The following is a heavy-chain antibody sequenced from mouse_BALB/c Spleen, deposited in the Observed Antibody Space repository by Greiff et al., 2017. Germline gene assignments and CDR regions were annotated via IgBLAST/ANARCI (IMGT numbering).Heavy chain of an antibody. J-gene: IGHJ2*01. CDR1: GYAFTNYL. CDR2: INPGSGGT. CDR3: AREGSSADY. D-gene: IGHD1-1*01. V-gene: IGHV1-54*01. Sequence: VQLQQSGAELVRPGTSVKVSCKASGYAFTNYLIEWVKQRPGQGLEWIGVINPGSGGTNYNEKFKGKATLTADKSSSTAYMQLSSLTSDDSAVYFCAREGSSADYWGQGTTLTVSS.